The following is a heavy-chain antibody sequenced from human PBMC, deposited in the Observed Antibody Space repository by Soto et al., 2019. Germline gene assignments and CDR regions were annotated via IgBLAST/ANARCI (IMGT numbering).Heavy chain of an antibody. CDR3: ARGEGWIGDFWSGPDY. V-gene: IGHV4-31*03. D-gene: IGHD3-3*01. CDR2: IVYSGST. CDR1: GGSISSGGYY. J-gene: IGHJ4*02. Sequence: QVQLQESGPGLVKPSQTLSLTCTVSGGSISSGGYYWSWIRQHPGKGLEWIGYIVYSGSTYYNPSLKSRVTISVDTSKNQFSLKLSSVTAADTAVYYCARGEGWIGDFWSGPDYWGQGTLVTVSS.